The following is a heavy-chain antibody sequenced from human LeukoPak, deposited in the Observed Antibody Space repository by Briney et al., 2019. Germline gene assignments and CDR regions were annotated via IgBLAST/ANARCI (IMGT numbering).Heavy chain of an antibody. V-gene: IGHV4-59*01. D-gene: IGHD3-22*01. CDR3: AKVYDSSGYYQYYFDY. CDR1: GVSISSYY. Sequence: SDTLSLTCTVSGVSISSYYWSWIRQPPGKGLEWIGYIYYSGSTNYNPSLKSRVTISVDTSKNQFSLKLSSVTAADTAVYYCAKVYDSSGYYQYYFDYWGQGTLVTVSS. J-gene: IGHJ4*02. CDR2: IYYSGST.